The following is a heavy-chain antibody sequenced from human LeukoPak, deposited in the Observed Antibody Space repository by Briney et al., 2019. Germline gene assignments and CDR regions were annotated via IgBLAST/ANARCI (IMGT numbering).Heavy chain of an antibody. CDR3: ATAGDDALDI. CDR1: GFTFSSYG. J-gene: IGHJ3*02. Sequence: PGGSLRLSCAASGFTFSSYGMHWVRQAPGKGLGWVAVISYDGSNKYYADSVKGRFTISRDNSKNTLYLQMNSLRAEDTAAYYCATAGDDALDIWGQGTMVTVSS. CDR2: ISYDGSNK. V-gene: IGHV3-30*03. D-gene: IGHD3-16*01.